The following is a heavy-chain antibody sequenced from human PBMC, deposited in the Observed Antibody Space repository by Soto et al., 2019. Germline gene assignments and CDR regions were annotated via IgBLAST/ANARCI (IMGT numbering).Heavy chain of an antibody. CDR3: ARGTWGRGPYYYGMDV. J-gene: IGHJ6*02. D-gene: IGHD7-27*01. CDR1: GGTFSSYA. V-gene: IGHV1-69*01. CDR2: IIPIFGTA. Sequence: SVKVSCKASGGTFSSYAISWVRQAPGQGLEWMGGIIPIFGTANYAQKFQGRVTITADESTSTAYMELSSLRSEDTAVYYCARGTWGRGPYYYGMDVWGQGTTVTVSS.